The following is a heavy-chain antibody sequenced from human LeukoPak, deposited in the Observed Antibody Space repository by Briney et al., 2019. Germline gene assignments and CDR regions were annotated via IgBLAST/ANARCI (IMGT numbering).Heavy chain of an antibody. Sequence: SVKVSCKASGDTFSSYAISWVRQAPGQGLEWMGGIIPIFGTANYAQKFQGRVTITADESTSTAYMELSSLRSEDTAVYYCARVQSDDYGDYEDSYWGQGTLVTVSS. CDR1: GDTFSSYA. D-gene: IGHD4-17*01. CDR2: IIPIFGTA. V-gene: IGHV1-69*13. CDR3: ARVQSDDYGDYEDSY. J-gene: IGHJ4*02.